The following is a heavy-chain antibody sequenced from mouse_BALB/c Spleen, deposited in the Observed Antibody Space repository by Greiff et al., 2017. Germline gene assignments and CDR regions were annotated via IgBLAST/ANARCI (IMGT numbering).Heavy chain of an antibody. CDR1: GYTFTSYY. CDR3: TRGGNYFY. D-gene: IGHD2-1*01. V-gene: IGHV1S81*02. J-gene: IGHJ3*01. CDR2: INPSNGGT. Sequence: QVQLKQSGAELVKPGASVKLSCKASGYTFTSYYMYWVKQRPGQGLEWIGEINPSNGGTNFNEKFKSKATLTVDKSSSTAYMQLSSLTSEDSAVYYCTRGGNYFYWGQGTLVTVSA.